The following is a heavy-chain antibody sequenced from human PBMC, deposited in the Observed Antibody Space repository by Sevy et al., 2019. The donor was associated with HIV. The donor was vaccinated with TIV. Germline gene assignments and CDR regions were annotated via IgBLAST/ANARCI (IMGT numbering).Heavy chain of an antibody. D-gene: IGHD3-22*01. J-gene: IGHJ3*01. CDR2: ISAEGGFK. V-gene: IGHV3-30-3*01. CDR3: ARENYYDSTSLGSFDV. Sequence: GGSLRLSCAASGFIFSNYAMTWVRQAPGRGLGGVAIISAEGGFKNYADSVKGRFTISRDNSDNTLSLQMNSLRTEESALYYCARENYYDSTSLGSFDVWGQGTMVTVSS. CDR1: GFIFSNYA.